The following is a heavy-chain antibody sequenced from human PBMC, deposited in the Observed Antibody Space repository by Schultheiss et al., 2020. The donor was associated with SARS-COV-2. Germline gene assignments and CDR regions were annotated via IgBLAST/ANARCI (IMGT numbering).Heavy chain of an antibody. CDR2: IWYDGSNK. D-gene: IGHD4-17*01. CDR1: GFTFSSYG. Sequence: GGSLRLSCAASGFTFSSYGMHWVRQAPGKGLEWVAVIWYDGSNKYYADSVKGRFTISRDNSKNTLYLQMNSLRAEDTAVYYCAKTSTVTRENYYYYYMDVWGKGTTVTVSS. J-gene: IGHJ6*03. V-gene: IGHV3-30*02. CDR3: AKTSTVTRENYYYYYMDV.